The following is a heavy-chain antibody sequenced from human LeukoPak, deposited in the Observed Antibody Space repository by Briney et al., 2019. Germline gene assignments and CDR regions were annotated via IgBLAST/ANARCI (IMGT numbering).Heavy chain of an antibody. Sequence: GGSLRLSCAASGYTFSDYYMSWIRQAPGKGLEWVSYISSSGSTIYYADSVKGRFTISRDNAKNSLYLQMNSLRAEDTALYYCARRESTYQNYYYFYYMDVWGKGTTVTVSS. CDR2: ISSSGSTI. CDR1: GYTFSDYY. V-gene: IGHV3-11*01. CDR3: ARRESTYQNYYYFYYMDV. J-gene: IGHJ6*03.